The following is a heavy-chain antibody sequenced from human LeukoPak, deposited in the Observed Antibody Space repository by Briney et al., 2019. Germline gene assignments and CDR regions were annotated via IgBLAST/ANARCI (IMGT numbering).Heavy chain of an antibody. CDR1: GFSVSDNY. CDR2: IYTGGST. J-gene: IGHJ5*02. D-gene: IGHD4-17*01. Sequence: GGSLRLSCAASGFSVSDNYMSWVRQAPGRGLEWVSVIYTGGSTYYADSVEGRFTLSRDDSENTLVLQMNSLRVEDTAFYYCARTVRSRSLKWFDPWGQGTLVTVSS. CDR3: ARTVRSRSLKWFDP. V-gene: IGHV3-66*01.